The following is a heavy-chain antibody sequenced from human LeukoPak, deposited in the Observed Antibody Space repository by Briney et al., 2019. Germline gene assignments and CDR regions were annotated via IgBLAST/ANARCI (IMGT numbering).Heavy chain of an antibody. CDR2: ISISSNYI. CDR3: ARDPGTTQTLHDAFDI. D-gene: IGHD1-7*01. J-gene: IGHJ3*02. Sequence: GGSLRLSCAASGFTFSRYSMNWVRQAPGKGLEWVSSISISSNYIYYTDSVKGRFTISRDNARNSLYLQMNSLGAEDTAVYYCARDPGTTQTLHDAFDIWGQGTMVTVSS. V-gene: IGHV3-21*01. CDR1: GFTFSRYS.